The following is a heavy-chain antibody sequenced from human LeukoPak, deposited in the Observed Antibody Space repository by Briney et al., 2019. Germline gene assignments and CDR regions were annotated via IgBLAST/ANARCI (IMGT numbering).Heavy chain of an antibody. Sequence: GRSLRLSCAASGFTFSSYGMHWVRQAPGKGLEGGAVISYDGSNKYYADSVKGRFTISRDNSKNTLYLQMNSLRAEDTAVYYCAKTLEWLSLNDAFDIWGQGTMVTVSS. J-gene: IGHJ3*02. D-gene: IGHD3-3*01. CDR3: AKTLEWLSLNDAFDI. CDR2: ISYDGSNK. V-gene: IGHV3-30*18. CDR1: GFTFSSYG.